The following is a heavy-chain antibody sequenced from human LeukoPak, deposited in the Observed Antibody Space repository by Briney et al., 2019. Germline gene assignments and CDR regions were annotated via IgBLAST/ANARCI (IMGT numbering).Heavy chain of an antibody. CDR3: ARDVPNPHYDFWSGPFDY. CDR2: IWYDGSNK. J-gene: IGHJ4*02. D-gene: IGHD3-3*01. V-gene: IGHV3-33*01. Sequence: PGGSLRLSCAASGFTFSSYGMHWVRQAPGKGLEWVAVIWYDGSNKYYADSVKGRFTISRDNAKNSLYLQMNSLRAEDTAVYYCARDVPNPHYDFWSGPFDYWGQGTLVTVSS. CDR1: GFTFSSYG.